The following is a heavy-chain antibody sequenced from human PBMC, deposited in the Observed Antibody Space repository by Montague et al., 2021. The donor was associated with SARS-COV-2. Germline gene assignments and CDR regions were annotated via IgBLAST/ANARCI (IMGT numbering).Heavy chain of an antibody. V-gene: IGHV3-7*01. CDR2: IKQDESEK. J-gene: IGHJ4*02. D-gene: IGHD4-23*01. Sequence: SLRLSCAASGFTFSNYWMTWVRQAPGKGLEWVANIKQDESEKYYVDSVEGRFAISRDNAKNSLYLQMNSLRVEDTAVYYCTRGPRGNNGGKSDYWGQGTRGPGPS. CDR1: GFTFSNYW. CDR3: TRGPRGNNGGKSDY.